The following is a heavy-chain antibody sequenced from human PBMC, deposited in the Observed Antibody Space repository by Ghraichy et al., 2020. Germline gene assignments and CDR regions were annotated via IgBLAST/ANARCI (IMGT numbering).Heavy chain of an antibody. CDR1: GYTFTSYG. D-gene: IGHD3-10*01. J-gene: IGHJ6*02. CDR2: ISAYNGKT. Sequence: ASVKVSCKASGYTFTSYGISWVRQAPGQGLEWMGWISAYNGKTNYAQKLQGRGTMTTDTSTSTAYMELRSLRSDDTAVYYCARVWVRGVILNYYYGMDVWGQGTTVTVSS. CDR3: ARVWVRGVILNYYYGMDV. V-gene: IGHV1-18*04.